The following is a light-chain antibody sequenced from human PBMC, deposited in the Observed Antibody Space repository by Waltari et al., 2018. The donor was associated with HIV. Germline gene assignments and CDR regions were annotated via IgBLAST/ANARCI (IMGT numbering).Light chain of an antibody. J-gene: IGLJ3*02. CDR3: QSYDSSLSVWV. V-gene: IGLV1-40*01. Sequence: QSVLTQPPSVSGAPGQRVSISCSGGSSNIGSGYDVHWYQQFPGRAPKVLIYANANRPAWVPYRFSGSKSGYSASLVITGLQAEDDADYYCQSYDSSLSVWVFGGGTKLTVL. CDR2: ANA. CDR1: SSNIGSGYD.